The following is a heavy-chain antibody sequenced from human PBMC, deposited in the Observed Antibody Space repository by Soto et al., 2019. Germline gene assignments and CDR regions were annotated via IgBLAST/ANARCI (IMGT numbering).Heavy chain of an antibody. D-gene: IGHD3-3*01. Sequence: QVQLVQSAGEVKEPGASLKVACKASGYSFSTYGISWVRQAPGQGLEWMGWVSTSNGYTNYAQKFQGRVSMTTDTSTNTAYMEVRSLMFDDTAFYFCASDRSFALLEWSPSDSYGMDVWGQGTSVTVSS. V-gene: IGHV1-18*01. J-gene: IGHJ6*02. CDR1: GYSFSTYG. CDR2: VSTSNGYT. CDR3: ASDRSFALLEWSPSDSYGMDV.